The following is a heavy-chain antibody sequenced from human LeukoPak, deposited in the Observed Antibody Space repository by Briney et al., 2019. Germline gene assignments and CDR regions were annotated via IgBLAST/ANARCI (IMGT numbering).Heavy chain of an antibody. CDR2: ISDDGRRK. CDR1: GFSFISYG. V-gene: IGHV3-30*18. J-gene: IGHJ4*02. D-gene: IGHD4-17*01. CDR3: AKRPSDYGDYVSYFDF. Sequence: GGSLRLSCAASGFSFISYGMHWVRQAPGKGLEWVGVISDDGRRKDYADSVKGRFTISRDNSKDTLYLQMNGLRDEDTAVYYCAKRPSDYGDYVSYFDFWGQGTLVTVSS.